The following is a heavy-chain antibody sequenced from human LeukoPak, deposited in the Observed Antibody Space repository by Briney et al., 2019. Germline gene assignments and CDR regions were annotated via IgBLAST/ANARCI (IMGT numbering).Heavy chain of an antibody. J-gene: IGHJ4*02. CDR1: GYTFTSNY. D-gene: IGHD2-2*01. V-gene: IGHV1-46*01. CDR2: IHPSGGNT. CDR3: ARDCSSTRCQGPVSDN. Sequence: GASVKVSCKASGYTFTSNYMHWVRQAPGQGLEWMGIIHPSGGNTNYAQKFQGRVAMTRDTSTSTVYMELSSLRSEDTAIYYCARDCSSTRCQGPVSDNWGQGTLVTVSS.